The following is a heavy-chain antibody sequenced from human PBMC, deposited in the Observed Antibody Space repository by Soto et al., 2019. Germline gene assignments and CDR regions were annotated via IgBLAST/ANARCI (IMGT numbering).Heavy chain of an antibody. J-gene: IGHJ5*02. D-gene: IGHD3-3*01. CDR2: ISGSGAST. V-gene: IGHV3-23*01. Sequence: PGGSLRLSCAASGFTFTNYAMNWVRQAPGKGLEWVSTISGSGASTYYADSVKGRLTISRDNSKNTLYLQVNSLRAEDTAIYYCAKDHSDGVVIIDESWLDPWGQGTLVTVSS. CDR3: AKDHSDGVVIIDESWLDP. CDR1: GFTFTNYA.